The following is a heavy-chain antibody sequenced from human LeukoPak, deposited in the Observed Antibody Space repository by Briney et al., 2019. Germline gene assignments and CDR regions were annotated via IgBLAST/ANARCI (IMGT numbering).Heavy chain of an antibody. Sequence: ASVKVSCKASGGTFSSYAISWVRQAPGQGLEWMGWINPNSGGTNYAQKFQGRVTMTRDTSISTAYMELSRLRSDDTAVYYCARDTAGPLDSTFDYWGQGTLVTVSS. CDR3: ARDTAGPLDSTFDY. V-gene: IGHV1-2*02. J-gene: IGHJ4*02. CDR1: GGTFSSYA. CDR2: INPNSGGT.